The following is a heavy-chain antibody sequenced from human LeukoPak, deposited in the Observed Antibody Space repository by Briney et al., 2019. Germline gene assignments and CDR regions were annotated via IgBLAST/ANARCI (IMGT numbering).Heavy chain of an antibody. J-gene: IGHJ4*02. V-gene: IGHV3-30*03. D-gene: IGHD6-19*01. CDR1: GFTFSSYG. Sequence: GGSLRLSCAASGFTFSSYGMHWVRQAPGKGLERVAVISYDGSNKYYADSVKGRFTISRDNSKNTLYLQMGSLRAEDMAVYYCARCSSGWYGVIDYWGQGTLVTVSS. CDR2: ISYDGSNK. CDR3: ARCSSGWYGVIDY.